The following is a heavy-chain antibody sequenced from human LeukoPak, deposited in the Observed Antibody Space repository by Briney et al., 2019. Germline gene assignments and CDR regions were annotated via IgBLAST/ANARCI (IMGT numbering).Heavy chain of an antibody. D-gene: IGHD3-3*02. CDR3: ARVALYYFDY. J-gene: IGHJ4*02. V-gene: IGHV3-7*01. CDR2: IKQDGSEK. CDR1: GFTFSSNW. Sequence: GGSLRLSCAASGFTFSSNWMSWVRQAPGKGLKWVANIKQDGSEKYYVDSVKGRFTISRDNAKNSLYLQMNSLRAEDTAVYYCARVALYYFDYWGQGTLVTVSS.